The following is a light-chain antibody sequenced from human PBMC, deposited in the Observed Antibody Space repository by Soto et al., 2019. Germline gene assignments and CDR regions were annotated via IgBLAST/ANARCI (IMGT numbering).Light chain of an antibody. V-gene: IGKV3-20*01. CDR2: GAS. CDR3: HQYDSWT. CDR1: QSFNSIY. J-gene: IGKJ1*01. Sequence: EIVLTQSPGTLSLSPGERATLSCRASQSFNSIYLAWYQQKPGQAPRLLIYGASSRATGIPDRFSGSGSGTDFTLTISRREREDFAVYYCHQYDSWTFGQGTKVEIK.